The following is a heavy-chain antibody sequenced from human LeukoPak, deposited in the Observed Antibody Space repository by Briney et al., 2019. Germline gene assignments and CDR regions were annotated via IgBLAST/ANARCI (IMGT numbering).Heavy chain of an antibody. CDR1: GFTFSSYE. V-gene: IGHV3-48*03. CDR3: ARVEYYYDSSGSSGDY. D-gene: IGHD3-22*01. J-gene: IGHJ4*02. CDR2: ISSSGSTI. Sequence: GGSLRLSCAASGFTFSSYEMNWVRQAPGKGLEWVSYISSSGSTIYYADSVKGRFTISRDNAKNSLYPQMNSLRAEDTAVYYCARVEYYYDSSGSSGDYWGQGTLVTVSS.